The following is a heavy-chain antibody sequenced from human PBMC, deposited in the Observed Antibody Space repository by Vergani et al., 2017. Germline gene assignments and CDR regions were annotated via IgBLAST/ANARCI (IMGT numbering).Heavy chain of an antibody. CDR1: GYIFTDYY. D-gene: IGHD4-23*01. CDR3: ARPLQPGGNSHWYFDL. Sequence: QVQLLQSGPEFKEPGSLLQVSCKASGYIFTDYYLHWVRQAPGHGPEWMGWINPVTGGTNYAQKFEDRVRLSLDTSITTGYMTLRRLTSGDTAMYYCARPLQPGGNSHWYFDLWCRGTLVSVSS. J-gene: IGHJ2*01. CDR2: INPVTGGT. V-gene: IGHV1-2*02.